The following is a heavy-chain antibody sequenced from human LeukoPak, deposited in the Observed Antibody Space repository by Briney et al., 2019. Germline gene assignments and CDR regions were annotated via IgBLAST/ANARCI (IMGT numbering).Heavy chain of an antibody. V-gene: IGHV1-2*02. J-gene: IGHJ1*01. CDR1: GYTFTGYY. CDR2: INPNSGGT. D-gene: IGHD4-23*01. Sequence: GSVKLSCKASGYTFTGYYMHWVRQAPGQGLEWMGWINPNSGGTNYAQKFQGRVTMTRDTSISTAYMELSRLRSDDTAVYYCAKDPGYGGNSASFQHWGQGTLVTVSS. CDR3: AKDPGYGGNSASFQH.